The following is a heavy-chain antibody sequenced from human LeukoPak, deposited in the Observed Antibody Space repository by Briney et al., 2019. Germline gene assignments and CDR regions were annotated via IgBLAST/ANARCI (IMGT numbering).Heavy chain of an antibody. V-gene: IGHV4-34*01. Sequence: SETLSLTCAVYGGSFSGYYWSWIRQPPGRGLEWIGEINHSGSTNYNPSLKSRVTISVDTSKNQFSLKLSSVTAADTAVYYCARRGYSYGLLKKYYFDYWGQGTLVTVSS. J-gene: IGHJ4*02. CDR3: ARRGYSYGLLKKYYFDY. D-gene: IGHD5-18*01. CDR1: GGSFSGYY. CDR2: INHSGST.